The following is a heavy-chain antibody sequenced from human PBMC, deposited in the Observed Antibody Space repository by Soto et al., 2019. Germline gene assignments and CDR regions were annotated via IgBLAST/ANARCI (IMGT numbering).Heavy chain of an antibody. CDR3: TRDNKAVVVPAAHGGFDY. CDR2: IRSKAYGGTT. D-gene: IGHD2-2*01. V-gene: IGHV3-49*03. J-gene: IGHJ4*02. Sequence: GGSLRLSCTASGFTFGDYAMSWFRQAPGKGLEWVGFIRSKAYGGTTEYAASVKGRFTISRDDSKSIAYLQMNSLKTEDTAVYYCTRDNKAVVVPAAHGGFDYWGQGTLVTVSS. CDR1: GFTFGDYA.